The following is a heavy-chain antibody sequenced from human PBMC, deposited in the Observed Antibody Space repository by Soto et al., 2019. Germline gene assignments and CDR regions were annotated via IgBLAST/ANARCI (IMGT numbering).Heavy chain of an antibody. CDR3: ARKEGNYYYSSGAPDYFDY. V-gene: IGHV4-34*01. CDR1: GGPFRGYY. Sequence: QVQLQQWGAGVLKPSETLSLTCAVYGGPFRGYYWSWIRQPPGKGLEWIGEISLGGRTNYNPALMSRVTVSVDTSKNQFSLNLKSVTASDTALYYCARKEGNYYYSSGAPDYFDYWGQGALVTVSS. D-gene: IGHD3-22*01. J-gene: IGHJ4*02. CDR2: ISLGGRT.